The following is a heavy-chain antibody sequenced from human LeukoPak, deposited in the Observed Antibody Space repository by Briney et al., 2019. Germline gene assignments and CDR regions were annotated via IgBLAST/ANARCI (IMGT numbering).Heavy chain of an antibody. CDR2: ISAYNGNT. CDR3: ARESGYYDSSGTLDY. V-gene: IGHV1-18*01. Sequence: ASVKVSCKASGYTFTSYGISWVRQAPGQGLEWMGWISAYNGNTNYAQKLQGRVTMTTDTSTSTAFMELRSLRSDDTAVYYCARESGYYDSSGTLDYWGQGTLVTVSS. J-gene: IGHJ4*02. CDR1: GYTFTSYG. D-gene: IGHD3-22*01.